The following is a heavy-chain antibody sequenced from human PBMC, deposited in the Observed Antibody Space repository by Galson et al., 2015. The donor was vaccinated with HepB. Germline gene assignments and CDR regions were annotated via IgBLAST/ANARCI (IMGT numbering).Heavy chain of an antibody. CDR3: AHRLVSRGYSDGGELTEDNWYDP. D-gene: IGHD3-16*01. V-gene: IGHV2-5*02. CDR2: LYWDDEK. CDR1: VFSLTTRGVG. Sequence: PALVKPTQNLTLICSFSVFSLTTRGVGVGWIRQTPGKALEWLALLYWDDEKRYRPSLKRRLTITKDTSKNQVVLTMTNMDPVDTVTYYCAHRLVSRGYSDGGELTEDNWYDPWGQGILVTVSA. J-gene: IGHJ5*02.